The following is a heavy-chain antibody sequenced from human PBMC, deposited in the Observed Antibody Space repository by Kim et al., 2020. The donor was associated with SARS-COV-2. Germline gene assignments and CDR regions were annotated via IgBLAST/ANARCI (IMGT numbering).Heavy chain of an antibody. Sequence: PSHKSRVTLSVDTSKNQFSLKLSSVTAADTAVYYCAREVEWERIGGWFDPWGQGTLVTVSS. D-gene: IGHD1-26*01. J-gene: IGHJ5*02. CDR3: AREVEWERIGGWFDP. V-gene: IGHV4-4*07.